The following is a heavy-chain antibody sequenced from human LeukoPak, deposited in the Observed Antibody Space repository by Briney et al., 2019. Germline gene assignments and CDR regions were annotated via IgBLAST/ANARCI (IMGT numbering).Heavy chain of an antibody. V-gene: IGHV4-59*01. CDR3: ARSELLWFGGVNSGFDY. CDR2: IYYSGST. D-gene: IGHD3-10*01. Sequence: SETLSLTCTVSGGSISSYYWSWVRQPAGKGLEWVGYIYYSGSTNYNPSLKSRVTISLDTSKSQFSLKLSSVTAANTAVYYCARSELLWFGGVNSGFDYWGQGTLVTVSS. J-gene: IGHJ4*02. CDR1: GGSISSYY.